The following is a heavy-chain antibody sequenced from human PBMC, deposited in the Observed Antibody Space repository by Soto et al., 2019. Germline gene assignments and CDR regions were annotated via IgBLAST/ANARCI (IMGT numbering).Heavy chain of an antibody. J-gene: IGHJ4*02. CDR3: TRGPRLSSVGTGAF. V-gene: IGHV3-74*01. Sequence: EVQLVESGGGLVQPGGALRLSCAASGFTFNIYCMHWVRQAPGEGLEWVSRIIADDSRTDYADSVKGRFTISRDNAKNTLYLQMNALRVEDTALYYCTRGPRLSSVGTGAFWGQGTLVTVSS. CDR1: GFTFNIYC. D-gene: IGHD3-10*01. CDR2: IIADDSRT.